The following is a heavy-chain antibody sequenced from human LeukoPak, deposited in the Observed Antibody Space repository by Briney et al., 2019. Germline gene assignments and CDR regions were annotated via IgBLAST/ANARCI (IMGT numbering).Heavy chain of an antibody. CDR2: INHSGST. Sequence: SETLSLTCAVYGGSFSGYYWSWIRQPPGKGLEWIGEINHSGSTNYNPSLKSRVTISEDTSKNQFSLKLSSVTAADTAVYYCARHDPTAAFDYWGQGTLVTVSS. J-gene: IGHJ4*02. V-gene: IGHV4-34*01. CDR1: GGSFSGYY. CDR3: ARHDPTAAFDY. D-gene: IGHD4-17*01.